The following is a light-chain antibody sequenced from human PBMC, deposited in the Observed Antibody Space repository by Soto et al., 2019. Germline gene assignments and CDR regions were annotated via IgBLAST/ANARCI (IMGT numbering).Light chain of an antibody. CDR3: SSYTSSNTLVV. V-gene: IGLV2-14*01. CDR1: SSDVGAYNY. Sequence: QSALTQPASVSGSPGQLITISCIGTSSDVGAYNYVSWYQHHPGRAPKLMISEVNNRPSGVSNRFSGSKSGNTASLTISGLQPEDEADYYCSSYTSSNTLVVFGGGTKLTVL. CDR2: EVN. J-gene: IGLJ2*01.